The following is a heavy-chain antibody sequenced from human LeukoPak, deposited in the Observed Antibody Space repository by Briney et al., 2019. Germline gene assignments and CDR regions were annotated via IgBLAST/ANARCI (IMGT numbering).Heavy chain of an antibody. J-gene: IGHJ4*02. CDR3: ARGVDYYGV. Sequence: SETLSLTCAVYGGSFSGYSWNWIRQPPVKGLEWIGEINHSGGTNYNPSLKSRVTISVDASKKQFSLKLSSVTAADTAVYYCARGVDYYGVWGQGTLVTVSS. CDR1: GGSFSGYS. CDR2: INHSGGT. D-gene: IGHD3-10*01. V-gene: IGHV4-34*01.